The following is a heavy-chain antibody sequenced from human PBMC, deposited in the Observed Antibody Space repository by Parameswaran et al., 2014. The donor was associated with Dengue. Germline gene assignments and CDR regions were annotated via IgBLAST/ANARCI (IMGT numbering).Heavy chain of an antibody. CDR3: ARDMVEVLGGGYYFGLDV. J-gene: IGHJ6*02. CDR2: IIPIFGRE. Sequence: WVRQAPGQGLEWMGGIIPIFGREYYAQRSRGRVTITADESTATVYMELRSLRSDDTAVYYCARDMVEVLGGGYYFGLDVWGQGTTVTVSS. D-gene: IGHD4/OR15-4a*01. V-gene: IGHV1-69*01.